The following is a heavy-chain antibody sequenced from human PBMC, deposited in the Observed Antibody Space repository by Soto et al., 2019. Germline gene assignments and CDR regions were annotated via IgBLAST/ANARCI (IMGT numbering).Heavy chain of an antibody. D-gene: IGHD3-9*01. CDR3: ARVGDDILTGCRYGMDV. CDR1: GFTFSSYG. J-gene: IGHJ6*02. Sequence: QVQLVESGGGVVQPGRSLRLSCAASGFTFSSYGMHWVRQAPGKGLEWVAVIWYDGSNKYYADSVKGRFTISRDNSKNTLYLQMNSLRAEDTAVYYCARVGDDILTGCRYGMDVWGQGTAVTVSS. CDR2: IWYDGSNK. V-gene: IGHV3-33*01.